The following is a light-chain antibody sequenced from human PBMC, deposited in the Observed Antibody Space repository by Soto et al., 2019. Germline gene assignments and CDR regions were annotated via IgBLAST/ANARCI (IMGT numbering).Light chain of an antibody. V-gene: IGKV3-20*01. CDR1: QTVSSNF. CDR2: GAS. CDR3: QQYGNSPIT. J-gene: IGKJ5*01. Sequence: EIVLTQSPGTLSLSPGDRATLSCSASQTVSSNFLAWYQQRPAQAPRLLIHGASTRATGITDRFSGSVSGTDFTLTISRLEPEDFAVYYCQQYGNSPITFGQGTRLEIK.